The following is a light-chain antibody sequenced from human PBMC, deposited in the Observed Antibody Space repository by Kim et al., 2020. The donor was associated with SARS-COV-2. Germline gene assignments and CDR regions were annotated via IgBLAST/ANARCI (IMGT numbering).Light chain of an antibody. V-gene: IGKV3-20*01. CDR1: QRINSDR. Sequence: EIVLTQSPVTLSLSPGEGATLSCRASQRINSDRLAWYQQKPGQAPRLLIFGASARDTGIPDRFSGSGSETDFTLTISRLEPEDFAVYSCQQYGSSPAVTFGGGTKVDIK. J-gene: IGKJ4*01. CDR3: QQYGSSPAVT. CDR2: GAS.